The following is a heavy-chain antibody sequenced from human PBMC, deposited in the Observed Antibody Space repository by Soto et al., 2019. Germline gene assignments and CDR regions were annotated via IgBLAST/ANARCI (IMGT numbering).Heavy chain of an antibody. CDR3: AIMDSSVYYRINY. V-gene: IGHV3-15*01. D-gene: IGHD3-22*01. CDR2: ITSKTDGGTT. Sequence: GGSLRLSCTPSGSTFTNAWMSWLRQAPGKGLEWVGRITSKTDGGTTDYAAPVEGRFAISRDDSKNTLYLQMNSLKTEDTAVYYCAIMDSSVYYRINYWGQGTLVTVSS. CDR1: GSTFTNAW. J-gene: IGHJ4*02.